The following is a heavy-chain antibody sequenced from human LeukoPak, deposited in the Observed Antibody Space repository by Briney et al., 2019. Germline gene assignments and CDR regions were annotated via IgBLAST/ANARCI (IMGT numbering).Heavy chain of an antibody. CDR3: ARIAAAGNDY. D-gene: IGHD6-13*01. V-gene: IGHV3-21*01. Sequence: PGGSLRLSCVASGFTFSSYSMNWVRQAPGKGLEWVSSISSSSSYIYYADSVKGRFTISRDNAKNSLYLQMNSLRAEDTAVYYCARIAAAGNDYWGQGTLVTVSS. CDR2: ISSSSSYI. CDR1: GFTFSSYS. J-gene: IGHJ4*02.